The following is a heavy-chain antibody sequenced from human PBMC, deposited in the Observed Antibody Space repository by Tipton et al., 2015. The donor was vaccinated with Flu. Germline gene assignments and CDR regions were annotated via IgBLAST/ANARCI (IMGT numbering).Heavy chain of an antibody. CDR1: GYTFTSYG. CDR2: ISAYNGNT. CDR3: ARAGIQLWPRYTLYYFDS. V-gene: IGHV1-18*01. D-gene: IGHD5-18*01. Sequence: QMQLVQSGAEVKKPGASVKVSCKASGYTFTSYGISWVRQAPGQGLEWMGWISAYNGNTNYAQKLQGRVTMTTDTSTSTAYMELRSLRSDDTAVYYCARAGIQLWPRYTLYYFDSWGQGTLVTVSS. J-gene: IGHJ4*02.